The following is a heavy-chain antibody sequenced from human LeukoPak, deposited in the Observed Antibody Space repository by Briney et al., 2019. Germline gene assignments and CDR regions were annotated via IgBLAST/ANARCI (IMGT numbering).Heavy chain of an antibody. CDR1: GFTFSSYA. CDR2: LAAGDDST. V-gene: IGHV3-23*01. J-gene: IGHJ4*02. CDR3: VKGSYYESSGHYYFDY. D-gene: IGHD3-22*01. Sequence: GGSLRLSCAASGFTFSSYAMSWVRQAPGKGLEWVSVLAAGDDSTFYSDSVKGRFTISRDNSKNTLYLQMDSLRAEDTAVNYCVKGSYYESSGHYYFDYWGQGTLVTVSS.